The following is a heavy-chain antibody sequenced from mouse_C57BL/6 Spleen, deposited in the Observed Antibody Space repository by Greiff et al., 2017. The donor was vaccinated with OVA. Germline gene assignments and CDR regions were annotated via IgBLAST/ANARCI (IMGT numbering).Heavy chain of an antibody. V-gene: IGHV1-82*01. CDR1: GYAFSSSW. J-gene: IGHJ4*01. CDR3: ARVYYDYDVLAMDY. CDR2: IYSGDGET. Sequence: QVQLQQSGPELVKPGASVKISCKASGYAFSSSWMNRVKQRPGKGPEWDGRIYSGDGETNYNGKFKGKATLTADQSSSTAYMQLSSLTAEDSAVYFCARVYYDYDVLAMDYWGQGTSVTVSS. D-gene: IGHD2-4*01.